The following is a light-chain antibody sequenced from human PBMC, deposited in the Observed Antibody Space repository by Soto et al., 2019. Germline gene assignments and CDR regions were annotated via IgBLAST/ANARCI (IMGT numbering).Light chain of an antibody. J-gene: IGKJ4*01. CDR1: HDIGTY. V-gene: IGKV1-33*01. Sequence: DVQMTQSPSSLSASVGDRVTITCQASHDIGTYLNWYQHKPGKAPKLLIFDTSRLATGVPARFSGSGSDTYFTFTITTLQAEDFAAYYCQQFDSVPLTFGGGTHVEI. CDR2: DTS. CDR3: QQFDSVPLT.